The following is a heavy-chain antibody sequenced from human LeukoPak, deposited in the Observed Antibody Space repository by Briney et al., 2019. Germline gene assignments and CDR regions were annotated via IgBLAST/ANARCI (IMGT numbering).Heavy chain of an antibody. V-gene: IGHV3-7*01. Sequence: GGFLRLSCAASEFTLSTYWMSWVRQAPGKGLEWVADIKQDGSEKYYVHSVKGRFTISRQNAKNSLFLQMNSLRAEDTAVYYCARHRSGGSQDDAFDIWGQGTMVTVSS. J-gene: IGHJ3*02. CDR3: ARHRSGGSQDDAFDI. D-gene: IGHD2-15*01. CDR1: EFTLSTYW. CDR2: IKQDGSEK.